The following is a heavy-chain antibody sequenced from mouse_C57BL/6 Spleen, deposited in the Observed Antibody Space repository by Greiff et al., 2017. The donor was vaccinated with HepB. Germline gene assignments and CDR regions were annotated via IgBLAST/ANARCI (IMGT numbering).Heavy chain of an antibody. CDR3: ARWNYYGSYWYFDV. Sequence: QVQLKQPGAELVKPGASVKLSCKASGYTFTSYWMHWVKQRPGRGLEWIGRIDPNSGGTKYNEKFKSKATLTVDKPSSTAYMQLSSLTSEDSAVYDCARWNYYGSYWYFDVWGTGTTVTVSS. CDR2: IDPNSGGT. CDR1: GYTFTSYW. J-gene: IGHJ1*03. D-gene: IGHD1-1*01. V-gene: IGHV1-72*01.